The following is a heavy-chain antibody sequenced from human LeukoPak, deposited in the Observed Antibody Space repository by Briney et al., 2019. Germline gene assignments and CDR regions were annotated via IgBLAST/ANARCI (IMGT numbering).Heavy chain of an antibody. CDR1: GGTFSDFA. J-gene: IGHJ3*02. V-gene: IGHV1-69*05. CDR2: IIPIFGAT. CDR3: ARVYCSGDSCFHDAFDI. D-gene: IGHD2-15*01. Sequence: ASVKVSCKTSGGTFSDFAFSWVRQAPGQGLEWMGRIIPIFGATSYAQNFQGRVSITTDESTSTAYMELSSLRSEDTAVYYGARVYCSGDSCFHDAFDIWGQGTMVTVSS.